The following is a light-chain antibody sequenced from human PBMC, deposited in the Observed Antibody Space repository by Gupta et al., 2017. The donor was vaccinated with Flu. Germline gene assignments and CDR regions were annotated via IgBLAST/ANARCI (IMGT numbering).Light chain of an antibody. Sequence: DIQMTQSPSTLSASVGDRVIITCRASQSISSWLAWYQQKPGKAPKLLMYKASTLESGVPSRFSGSGSGTEFTLTISSLQPDDFATYYCQQYNNYSGTFGQGTKVEIK. CDR1: QSISSW. J-gene: IGKJ1*01. CDR2: KAS. CDR3: QQYNNYSGT. V-gene: IGKV1-5*03.